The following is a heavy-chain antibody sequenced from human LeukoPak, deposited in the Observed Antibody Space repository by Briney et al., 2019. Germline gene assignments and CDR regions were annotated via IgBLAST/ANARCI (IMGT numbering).Heavy chain of an antibody. CDR1: GGSISSGSYY. Sequence: PSETLSLTCTVSGGSISSGSYYWSWIRQPAGKGLEWVGRINTRESTYYNPSLRSRVTISVDMSKNQFSLKLSSVTAADTAVYYCARGTDGYTILDYWGQGTLVTVST. CDR2: INTREST. CDR3: ARGTDGYTILDY. V-gene: IGHV4-61*02. D-gene: IGHD5-24*01. J-gene: IGHJ4*02.